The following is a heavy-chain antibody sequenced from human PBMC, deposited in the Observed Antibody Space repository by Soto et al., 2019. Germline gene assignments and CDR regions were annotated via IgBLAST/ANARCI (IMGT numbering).Heavy chain of an antibody. CDR1: GDSISSYY. CDR3: ALRSMAVVPEY. D-gene: IGHD3-22*01. Sequence: QVQLQEAGPGLVKPSETLSLTCAVAGDSISSYYCMWIRQPPGKGLESIGYLYYGRSANYNPSLTSRINLTVDTSTNQFSLTLSYIIAADTSVYSCALRSMAVVPEYWGQGTLVTVSS. V-gene: IGHV4-59*12. CDR2: LYYGRSA. J-gene: IGHJ4*02.